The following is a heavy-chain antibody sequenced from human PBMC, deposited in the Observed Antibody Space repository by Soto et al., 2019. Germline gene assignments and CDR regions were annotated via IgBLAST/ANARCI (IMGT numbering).Heavy chain of an antibody. CDR1: GFTLNNYA. Sequence: GSLRLSCAASGFTLNNYAMGWVRQAPGKGLEWVSGISGTGTTTYYADSVKGRFTISRDNSKNTLYLQLTSLRAEDTAVYYCAKYERAYTYGSFDYWGQGTLVTVS. V-gene: IGHV3-23*01. J-gene: IGHJ4*02. CDR3: AKYERAYTYGSFDY. CDR2: ISGTGTTT. D-gene: IGHD5-18*01.